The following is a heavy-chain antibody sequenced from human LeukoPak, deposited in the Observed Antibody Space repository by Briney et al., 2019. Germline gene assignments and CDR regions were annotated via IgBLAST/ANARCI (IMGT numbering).Heavy chain of an antibody. CDR1: GGSFSGYY. Sequence: PSETLSLTCTVYGGSFSGYYWSWIRQPPGKGLEWIGEINHSGSTNYNPSLKSRVTISVDTSKNQFSLKLSSVTAADTAVYYCARPAWELGSGYYFDYWGQGTLVTVSS. CDR2: INHSGST. J-gene: IGHJ4*02. D-gene: IGHD3-3*01. CDR3: ARPAWELGSGYYFDY. V-gene: IGHV4-34*01.